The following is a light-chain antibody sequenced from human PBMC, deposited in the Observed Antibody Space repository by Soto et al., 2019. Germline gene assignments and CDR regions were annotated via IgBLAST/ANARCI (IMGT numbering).Light chain of an antibody. V-gene: IGLV2-14*01. CDR1: SSDVGGYNY. J-gene: IGLJ2*01. Sequence: QSALTQPASVSGSPGQSITISCTGTSSDVGGYNYVSWYQQHPGKAPKLVIYEVSNRPSGVSNRFSGSKSGNTASLTISGLQAEDEAHYYCSSSTSSSTPYVVFGGGTKLTVL. CDR3: SSSTSSSTPYVV. CDR2: EVS.